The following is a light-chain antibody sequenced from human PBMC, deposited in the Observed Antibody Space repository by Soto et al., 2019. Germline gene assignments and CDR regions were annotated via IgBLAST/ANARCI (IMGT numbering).Light chain of an antibody. CDR2: GAS. CDR1: QSVSSN. Sequence: EIVMTQSPATLSVSPGERATLSCRASQSVSSNLAWYQQKPGQAPRLLIYGASTRATGIPARFSGSGSGTEFALTVSSLQSEDFAVYFCQQYYAHPPTFGQGTKLDMK. V-gene: IGKV3D-15*01. CDR3: QQYYAHPPT. J-gene: IGKJ2*01.